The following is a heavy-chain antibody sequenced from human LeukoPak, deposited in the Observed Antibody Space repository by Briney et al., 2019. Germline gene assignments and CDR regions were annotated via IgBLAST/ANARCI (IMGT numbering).Heavy chain of an antibody. CDR3: AKAKVVGATMYFDY. Sequence: PGGSLRLSCAASGFTFSSYAMNWVRQAPGKGLEWVSAITNTGGSTYYSDSVKGRFTISRDTSKNTLYLQMNSLRAEDTAVYFCAKAKVVGATMYFDYWGQGTLVTVSS. D-gene: IGHD1-26*01. CDR1: GFTFSSYA. V-gene: IGHV3-23*01. CDR2: ITNTGGST. J-gene: IGHJ4*02.